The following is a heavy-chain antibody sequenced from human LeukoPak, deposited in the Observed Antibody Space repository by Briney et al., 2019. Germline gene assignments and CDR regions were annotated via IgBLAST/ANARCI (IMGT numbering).Heavy chain of an antibody. Sequence: SETLSLTXAVFGGSFSAYYWNWIRQPPGKGLEWIGEINHGGSTNYNPSLKGRVTISVDTSKNQFSLKLNSVTAADTAVYYCARRTHGDYMSYWGQGTLVTVSS. CDR1: GGSFSAYY. V-gene: IGHV4-34*01. CDR3: ARRTHGDYMSY. J-gene: IGHJ4*02. D-gene: IGHD4-17*01. CDR2: INHGGST.